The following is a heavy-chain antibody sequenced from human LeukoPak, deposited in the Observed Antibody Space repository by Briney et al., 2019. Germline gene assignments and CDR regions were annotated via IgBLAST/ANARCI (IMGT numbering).Heavy chain of an antibody. Sequence: PSETLSLTCTVSGGSISSSGYYWGWIRQPPGKGLEWIGSIYYSGSTYYNPSLKSRVTISVDTSKNQFSLKLSSVTAADTAVYYCARQSLIVGVLYWGQGTLVTVSS. D-gene: IGHD1-26*01. CDR1: GGSISSSGYY. CDR3: ARQSLIVGVLY. V-gene: IGHV4-39*07. CDR2: IYYSGST. J-gene: IGHJ4*02.